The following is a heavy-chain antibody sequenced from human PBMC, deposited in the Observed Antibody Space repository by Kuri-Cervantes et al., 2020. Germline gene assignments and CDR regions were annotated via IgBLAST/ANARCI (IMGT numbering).Heavy chain of an antibody. Sequence: ASVKVSCKASGYTFTSYDINWVRQATGQGLEWMGWMNPNSGNTGYAQKFQGRVTMTRNTSISTAYMELSSLRSEDTAVYYCARPGVDDGAVDYWGQGTLVTVS. CDR3: ARPGVDDGAVDY. CDR1: GYTFTSYD. J-gene: IGHJ4*02. CDR2: MNPNSGNT. D-gene: IGHD2-8*01. V-gene: IGHV1-8*01.